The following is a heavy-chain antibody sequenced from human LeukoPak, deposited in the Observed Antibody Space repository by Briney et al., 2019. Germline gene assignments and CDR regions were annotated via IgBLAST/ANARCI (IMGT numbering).Heavy chain of an antibody. D-gene: IGHD1-26*01. J-gene: IGHJ4*02. CDR3: ARRFGGRWIWYFDY. CDR1: GGSISSGSYY. V-gene: IGHV4-39*01. CDR2: IYYSGTS. Sequence: PSETLSLTCTVSGGSISSGSYYWGWIRQPPGKGLEWIGSIYYSGTSYYNPSLKSRVTISVDTSKNQFSLKLSSVTAADTAVYYCARRFGGRWIWYFDYWGQGTLVTVSS.